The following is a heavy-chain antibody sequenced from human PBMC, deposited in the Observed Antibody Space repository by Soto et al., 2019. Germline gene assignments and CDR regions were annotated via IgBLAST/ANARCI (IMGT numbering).Heavy chain of an antibody. CDR1: GGYISCYY. CDR2: IYYSGST. Sequence: SETLSLTCTVSGGYISCYYWIWVRQPPGKGLEWIGYIYYSGSTNYNPSLKSRVTISVDTSKNQFSLRLSSVTAADTAVYYCAREPYCSGGTCLGYWGQGTLVTVS. V-gene: IGHV4-59*01. D-gene: IGHD2-15*01. J-gene: IGHJ4*02. CDR3: AREPYCSGGTCLGY.